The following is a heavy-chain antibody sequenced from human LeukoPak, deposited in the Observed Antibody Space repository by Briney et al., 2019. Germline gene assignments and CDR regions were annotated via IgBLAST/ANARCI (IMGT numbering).Heavy chain of an antibody. CDR1: GGTFSSYA. D-gene: IGHD3-16*01. V-gene: IGHV1-69*05. CDR2: IIPSVGTA. Sequence: GASVKVSCNASGGTFSSYAISLVRQAPGQGLEWMGGIIPSVGTANYAQKFQGRVTITTDESTSTAYMELRSLRSEDTAVYYCARTPWGGLDGFDIWGQGPMVTVSS. J-gene: IGHJ3*02. CDR3: ARTPWGGLDGFDI.